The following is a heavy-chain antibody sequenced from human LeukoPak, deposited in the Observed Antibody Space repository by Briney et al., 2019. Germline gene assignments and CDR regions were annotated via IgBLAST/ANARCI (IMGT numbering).Heavy chain of an antibody. CDR2: ISAYNGNT. D-gene: IGHD3-10*01. Sequence: WASVKVSCKASGYTFTSYGISWVRQAPGQGLEWMGWISAYNGNTNYAQKLQGRVTMTTDTSTSTAYMELRSLRSDDTAVYYCARDRDYYGSGSSYFDYWGQGTLVTVSS. CDR1: GYTFTSYG. V-gene: IGHV1-18*01. J-gene: IGHJ4*02. CDR3: ARDRDYYGSGSSYFDY.